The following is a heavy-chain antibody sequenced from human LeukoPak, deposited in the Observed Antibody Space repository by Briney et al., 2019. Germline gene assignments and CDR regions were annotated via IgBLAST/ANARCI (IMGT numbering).Heavy chain of an antibody. Sequence: PGGSLRLSCAASGFTFSSYGMHWVRQAPGKGLEWVAFIRYDGSNKYYADSVKGRFTISRDNSKNTLYLQTNSLRAEDTAVYYCGKERTIFSSPGGGFDYWGQGTLVTVSS. CDR2: IRYDGSNK. D-gene: IGHD3-3*01. CDR1: GFTFSSYG. J-gene: IGHJ4*02. V-gene: IGHV3-30*02. CDR3: GKERTIFSSPGGGFDY.